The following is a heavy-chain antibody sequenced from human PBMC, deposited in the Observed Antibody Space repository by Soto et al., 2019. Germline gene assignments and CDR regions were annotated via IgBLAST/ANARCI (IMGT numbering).Heavy chain of an antibody. Sequence: PGGSLRLSCAASGFTFSSYAMHWVRQAPGKGLEWVAVISYDGSNKYYADSVKGRFTISRDNSKNTLYLQMNSLRAEDTAVYYCARESPPYCSGGSCYASYYYYGMDVWGQGTTVTVSS. CDR2: ISYDGSNK. CDR3: ARESPPYCSGGSCYASYYYYGMDV. V-gene: IGHV3-30-3*01. CDR1: GFTFSSYA. D-gene: IGHD2-15*01. J-gene: IGHJ6*02.